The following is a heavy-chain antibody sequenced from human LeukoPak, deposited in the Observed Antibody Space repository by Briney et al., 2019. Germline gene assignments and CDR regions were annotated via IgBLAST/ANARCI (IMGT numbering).Heavy chain of an antibody. Sequence: ASVKVSCKASGYTFTSYGISWVRQAPGQGLEWIGWISAYNGNTNYAQKLQGRVTMTTDTSTSTAYMELRSLRSDDTAVYYCAICKGIAATYTPWFDPWGQGTLVTVSS. CDR2: ISAYNGNT. CDR1: GYTFTSYG. D-gene: IGHD6-13*01. V-gene: IGHV1-18*01. J-gene: IGHJ5*02. CDR3: AICKGIAATYTPWFDP.